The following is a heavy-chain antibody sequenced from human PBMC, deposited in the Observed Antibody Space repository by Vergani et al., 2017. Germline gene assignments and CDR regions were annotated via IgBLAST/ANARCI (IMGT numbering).Heavy chain of an antibody. Sequence: QLQLQESGPGLVKPSETLSLTCTVSGGSISSSSYYWGWIRQPPGKGLEWIGSIYYSGSTYYNPSLKSRVTISVDTSMNQFSLKLSSVTAADTAVYYCAKVGYGSGSLGYWGQGTLVTVSS. CDR1: GGSISSSSYY. V-gene: IGHV4-39*01. J-gene: IGHJ4*02. D-gene: IGHD3-10*01. CDR2: IYYSGST. CDR3: AKVGYGSGSLGY.